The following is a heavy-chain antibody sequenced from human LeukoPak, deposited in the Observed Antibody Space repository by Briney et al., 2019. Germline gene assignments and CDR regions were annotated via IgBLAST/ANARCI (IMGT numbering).Heavy chain of an antibody. D-gene: IGHD3-16*02. CDR1: GGSISSYY. Sequence: SETLSLTCTVSGGSISSYYWSWIRQPPGKGLEWIGYIYYSGSTNYNPSLKSRVTISVDTSKNQFSPKLSSVTAADTAVYYCARDRRIRLGELSSFYYYYGMDVWGKGTTVTVSS. CDR3: ARDRRIRLGELSSFYYYYGMDV. V-gene: IGHV4-59*01. J-gene: IGHJ6*04. CDR2: IYYSGST.